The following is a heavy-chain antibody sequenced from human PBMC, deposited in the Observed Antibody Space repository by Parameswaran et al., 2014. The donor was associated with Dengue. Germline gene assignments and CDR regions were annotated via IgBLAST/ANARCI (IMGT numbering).Heavy chain of an antibody. D-gene: IGHD1-26*01. J-gene: IGHJ6*02. CDR2: INDSGST. CDR3: ALWRVSGSRWFSTNYGMDV. V-gene: IGHV4-34*01. Sequence: RWIRQPPGKGLEWIGEINDSGSTNYNPSLKSRLTISVDTSKSQFSLKLRSVTAADTAVYYCALWRVSGSRWFSTNYGMDVWGQGTTVTVSS.